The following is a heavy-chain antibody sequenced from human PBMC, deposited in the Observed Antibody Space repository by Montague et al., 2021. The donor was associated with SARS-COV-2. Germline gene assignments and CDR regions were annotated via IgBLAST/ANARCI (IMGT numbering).Heavy chain of an antibody. CDR3: ARATATIFGVVKQIDY. Sequence: TLSLTCTVSGGSISSGVYYWSWIRQHPGKGLEWIGYIYYSGSTYYKSSLKSRVTISVDTSKNQFSLKLRAVTAADTAVYYCARATATIFGVVKQIDYWGQGTLVTVSS. CDR2: IYYSGST. CDR1: GGSISSGVYY. D-gene: IGHD3-3*01. J-gene: IGHJ4*02. V-gene: IGHV4-31*03.